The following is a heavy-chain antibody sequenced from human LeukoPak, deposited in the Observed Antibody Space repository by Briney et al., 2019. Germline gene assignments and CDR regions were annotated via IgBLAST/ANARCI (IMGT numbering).Heavy chain of an antibody. CDR1: GGSISSGNYY. CDR2: IYTSGST. J-gene: IGHJ6*03. D-gene: IGHD3-10*01. V-gene: IGHV4-61*02. Sequence: SQTLSLTCTVSGGSISSGNYYWSWIRQPAGKGLEWIGRIYTSGSTNYNPSLKSRVTMSVDTSKNQFSLKLSSVTAADTAVYYCARAHITMVRGVQAGYYYYMDVWGKGTTVTISS. CDR3: ARAHITMVRGVQAGYYYYMDV.